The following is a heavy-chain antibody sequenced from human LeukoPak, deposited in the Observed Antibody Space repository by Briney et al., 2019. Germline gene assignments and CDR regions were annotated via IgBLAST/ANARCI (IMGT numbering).Heavy chain of an antibody. CDR3: AKTYGSGSYMDY. CDR1: GFTFSSYG. Sequence: GGSLRLPCAASGFTFSSYGMHWVRQAPGKGLEWVAVISYDGSNKYYADSVKGRFTISRDNSKNTLYLQMNSLRAEDTAVYYCAKTYGSGSYMDYWGQGTLVTVSS. V-gene: IGHV3-30*18. J-gene: IGHJ4*02. D-gene: IGHD3-10*01. CDR2: ISYDGSNK.